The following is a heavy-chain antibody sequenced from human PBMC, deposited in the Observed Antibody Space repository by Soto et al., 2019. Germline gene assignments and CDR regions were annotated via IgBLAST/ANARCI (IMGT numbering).Heavy chain of an antibody. CDR2: ISAHNGNT. D-gene: IGHD4-17*01. CDR1: GYRFTSYV. V-gene: IGHV1-18*01. J-gene: IGHJ4*02. CDR3: ARGRYGDY. Sequence: QAHLVQSGPEVKKPGASVKVSCKGSGYRFTSYVIAWVRQAPGQGLEWMGWISAHNGNTEYAQKFRGRVTVTRDTSTSTAYLELRSLRSDDTALYYCARGRYGDYWGQGALVTVSS.